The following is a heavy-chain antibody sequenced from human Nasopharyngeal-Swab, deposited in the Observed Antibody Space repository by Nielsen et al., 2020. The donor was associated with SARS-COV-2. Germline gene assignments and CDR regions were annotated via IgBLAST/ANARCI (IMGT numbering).Heavy chain of an antibody. V-gene: IGHV4-34*01. CDR2: INHSGST. J-gene: IGHJ5*02. Sequence: SETLSLTCAVYGGSFSDYYWSWIRQPPRKGLEWIGEINHSGSTKYNPSLKSRLTISVDTSKNQFSLKLRSVTAADTAVYYCARPLRRVVPPTTWFGPWGQGTLVTVSS. CDR3: ARPLRRVVPPTTWFGP. D-gene: IGHD2-2*01. CDR1: GGSFSDYY.